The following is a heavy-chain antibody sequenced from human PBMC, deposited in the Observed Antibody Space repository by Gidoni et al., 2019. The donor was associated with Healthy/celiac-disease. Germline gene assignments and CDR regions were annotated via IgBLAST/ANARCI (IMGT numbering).Heavy chain of an antibody. CDR3: ARRPSRFLERYCSGGSCYPDY. V-gene: IGHV3-23*01. Sequence: EVQLLESGGGLVQPGGSLRLSCAASGFTFSSYAMSWVRQAPGKGLEWVSAISGSGGSTYYADSVKGRFTISRDNSKNTLYLQMNSLRAEETAVYYCARRPSRFLERYCSGGSCYPDYWGQGTLVTVSS. CDR2: ISGSGGST. J-gene: IGHJ4*02. CDR1: GFTFSSYA. D-gene: IGHD2-15*01.